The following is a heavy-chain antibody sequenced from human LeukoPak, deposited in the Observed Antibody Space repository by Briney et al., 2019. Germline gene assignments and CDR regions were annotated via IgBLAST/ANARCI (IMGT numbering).Heavy chain of an antibody. V-gene: IGHV4-34*01. CDR3: ARAAYYYDSSGYHPFDY. CDR2: INHSGST. CDR1: GGSFSGYY. D-gene: IGHD3-22*01. J-gene: IGHJ4*02. Sequence: SETLSLTCAVYGGSFSGYYWSWIRRPPGKGLEWIGEINHSGSTNYNPSLKSRVTISVDTSKNQFSLKLSSVTAADTAVYYCARAAYYYDSSGYHPFDYWGQGTLVTVSS.